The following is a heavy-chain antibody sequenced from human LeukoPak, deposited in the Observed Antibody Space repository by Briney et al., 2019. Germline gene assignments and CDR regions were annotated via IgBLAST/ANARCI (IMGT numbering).Heavy chain of an antibody. D-gene: IGHD6-25*01. CDR3: AKGSVGNADFAS. V-gene: IGHV3-23*01. CDR1: GLTFSSFS. CDR2: IIVSGTT. J-gene: IGHJ4*02. Sequence: GGSLRLSCAASGLTFSSFSMTWVRRAPGKGLEWVSSIIVSGTTYYADSVKGRFTISRDSFRGTLFLQMDSLRVEDTAVYFCAKGSVGNADFASWGQGALVTVSS.